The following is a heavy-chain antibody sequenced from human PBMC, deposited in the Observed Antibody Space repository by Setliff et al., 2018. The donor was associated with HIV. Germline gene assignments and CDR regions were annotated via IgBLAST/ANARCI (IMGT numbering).Heavy chain of an antibody. Sequence: SETLSLTCTVSGGSISSSSYYWGWIRQPPGKGLEWIGSVYYSGTTHYNPSLESRVTISVDTSKNQFSLKLSSVTAADTAVYYCASGYGSGSYPGDWGQGTQVTVS. CDR1: GGSISSSSYY. D-gene: IGHD3-10*01. V-gene: IGHV4-39*07. CDR3: ASGYGSGSYPGD. J-gene: IGHJ4*02. CDR2: VYYSGTT.